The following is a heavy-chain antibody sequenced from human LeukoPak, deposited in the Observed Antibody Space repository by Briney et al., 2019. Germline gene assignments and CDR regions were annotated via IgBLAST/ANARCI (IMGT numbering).Heavy chain of an antibody. CDR1: GFTFSSYA. Sequence: GSLRLSCAASGFTFSSYAMHWVRQAPGKGLEWVAVISYDGSNKYYADSVKGRFTISRDNSKNTLYLQMNSLRAEDTAVYYCARDEWNSSGWYYYGMDVWGQGTTVTVSS. J-gene: IGHJ6*02. D-gene: IGHD6-19*01. CDR3: ARDEWNSSGWYYYGMDV. V-gene: IGHV3-30-3*01. CDR2: ISYDGSNK.